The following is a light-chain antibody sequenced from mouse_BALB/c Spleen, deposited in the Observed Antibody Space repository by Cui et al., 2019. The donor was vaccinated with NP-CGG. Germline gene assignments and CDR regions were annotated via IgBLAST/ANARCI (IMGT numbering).Light chain of an antibody. Sequence: QAVVTQESALTTSPGETVTLTCRSSTGAVTTSNYANWVQEKPDHLFTGLIGGTKNRAPGVPARFSGSLIGEKAALIITGAQTEDEAIYFCALWYSNHWVFGGGTKLTVL. CDR2: GTK. CDR3: ALWYSNHWV. CDR1: TGAVTTSNY. J-gene: IGLJ1*01. V-gene: IGLV1*01.